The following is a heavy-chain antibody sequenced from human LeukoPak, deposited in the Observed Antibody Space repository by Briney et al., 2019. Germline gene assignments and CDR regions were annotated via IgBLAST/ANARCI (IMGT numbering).Heavy chain of an antibody. Sequence: PGGSLRLSCAASGFTFSSYAMSWVRQAPGKGLEWVSAISGSGGSTYYADSVKGRFTISRDNSKNTLYLQMNSLRAEDTAVYYCAEAPSSGWLNFDYWGQGTLVTVSS. J-gene: IGHJ4*02. D-gene: IGHD6-19*01. CDR3: AEAPSSGWLNFDY. CDR2: ISGSGGST. CDR1: GFTFSSYA. V-gene: IGHV3-23*01.